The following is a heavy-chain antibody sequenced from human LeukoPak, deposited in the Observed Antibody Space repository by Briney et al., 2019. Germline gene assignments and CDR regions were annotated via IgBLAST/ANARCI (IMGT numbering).Heavy chain of an antibody. V-gene: IGHV7-4-1*02. CDR1: GYTFTNEP. CDR2: INTHTGNP. J-gene: IGHJ4*02. CDR3: SRGRPLWDL. Sequence: ASVKVSCKASGYTFTNEPINWVRQAPGQGLEWMGWINTHTGNPTYAQGFTGRFVISLDTSVNTAHLEITSLKAEDTGVYYCSRGRPLWDLWGQGTLVTVSS. D-gene: IGHD5-18*01.